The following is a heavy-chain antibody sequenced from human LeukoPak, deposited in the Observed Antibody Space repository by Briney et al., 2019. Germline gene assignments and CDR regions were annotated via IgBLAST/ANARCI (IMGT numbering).Heavy chain of an antibody. D-gene: IGHD6-19*01. CDR2: ISSSGGTT. CDR1: GFTFSSYA. Sequence: GGSLRLSCAASGFTFSSYAMNWVRQAPGKGLEWVSVISSSGGTTYYSDSVKGRFIISRDDSKNTLYLQMNSLRAEDTAVYYCAKAGIAVPATPEYCGQGTQVTVSS. J-gene: IGHJ4*02. V-gene: IGHV3-23*01. CDR3: AKAGIAVPATPEY.